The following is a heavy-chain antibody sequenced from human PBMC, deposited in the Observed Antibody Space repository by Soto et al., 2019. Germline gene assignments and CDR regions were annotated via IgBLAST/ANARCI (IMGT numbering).Heavy chain of an antibody. CDR3: SKQIMWGGEVDYYGMDL. Sequence: GGSPRVWSGAAGGMFDEYGGCWVRQAPGKGLEWVSGISWNSGTTGYADSVKGRFTISRDNAKNSLYLQMNSLRVEDTALYYWSKQIMWGGEVDYYGMDLWVQGSTVTGSS. CDR1: GGMFDEYG. CDR2: ISWNSGTT. V-gene: IGHV3-9*01. J-gene: IGHJ6*02. D-gene: IGHD1-26*01.